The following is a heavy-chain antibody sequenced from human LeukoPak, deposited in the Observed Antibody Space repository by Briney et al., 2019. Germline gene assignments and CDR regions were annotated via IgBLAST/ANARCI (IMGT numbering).Heavy chain of an antibody. CDR1: GGSISSSSYY. J-gene: IGHJ5*02. D-gene: IGHD3-22*01. CDR3: ARVDYYYDSSGFFNWFDP. V-gene: IGHV4-39*07. CDR2: IYYSGST. Sequence: SETLSLTCTVSGGSISSSSYYWGWIRQPPGKGLEWIGSIYYSGSTYYNPSLKSRVTISVDTSKNQFSLKLSSVTAADTAVYYCARVDYYYDSSGFFNWFDPWGQGTLVTVSS.